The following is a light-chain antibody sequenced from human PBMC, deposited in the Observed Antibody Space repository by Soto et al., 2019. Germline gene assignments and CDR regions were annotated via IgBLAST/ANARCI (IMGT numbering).Light chain of an antibody. CDR2: EVS. Sequence: QSALTQPASVSGSPGQSITISCTGTSSDVGGYNYVSWYQQHPGKAPKLMIYEVSNRPSGVSNRFSGSKSRNTASLTISGLQAEDEADYYCSSYISSSTLVVFGGGTKLTVL. CDR3: SSYISSSTLVV. V-gene: IGLV2-14*01. CDR1: SSDVGGYNY. J-gene: IGLJ2*01.